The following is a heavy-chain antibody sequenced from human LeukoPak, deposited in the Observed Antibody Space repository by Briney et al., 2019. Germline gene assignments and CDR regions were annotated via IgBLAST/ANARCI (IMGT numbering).Heavy chain of an antibody. J-gene: IGHJ4*02. CDR3: ARARPYDSSGYYYDY. Sequence: SETLSLTCTVSGGSISSYCWSWIRQPPGKGLEWIGYIYYSGSTNYNPSLKSRVTISVDTSKNQFSLKLSSVTAADTAVYYCARARPYDSSGYYYDYWGQGTLVTVSS. CDR2: IYYSGST. CDR1: GGSISSYC. D-gene: IGHD3-22*01. V-gene: IGHV4-59*01.